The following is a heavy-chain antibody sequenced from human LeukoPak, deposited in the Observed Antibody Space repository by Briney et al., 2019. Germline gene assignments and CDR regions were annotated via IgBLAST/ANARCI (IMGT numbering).Heavy chain of an antibody. J-gene: IGHJ4*02. Sequence: SETLSLTCTVSGGSISSSSYYWGWIRQPPGKGLEWIGSIYYSGSTYYNPSLKGRVTISVDTSKNQFSLKLSSVTAADTAVYYCASGKDGYNWRPFDYWGQGTLVTVSS. CDR1: GGSISSSSYY. V-gene: IGHV4-39*01. CDR2: IYYSGST. D-gene: IGHD5-24*01. CDR3: ASGKDGYNWRPFDY.